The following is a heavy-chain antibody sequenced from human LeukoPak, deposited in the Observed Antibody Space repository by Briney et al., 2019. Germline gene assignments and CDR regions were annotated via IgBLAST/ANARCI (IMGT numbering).Heavy chain of an antibody. J-gene: IGHJ6*02. V-gene: IGHV4-34*01. D-gene: IGHD1-7*01. CDR2: INHSGST. CDR1: GGSFSGYY. CDR3: ARARNWYSGYYYYYYGMDV. Sequence: SETLSLTCAVYGGSFSGYYWSWIRQPPGKGLEWIGEINHSGSTNYNPSLKSRVTISVDTSKDQFSLKLSSVTAADTAVYYCARARNWYSGYYYYYYGMDVWGQGTTVTVSS.